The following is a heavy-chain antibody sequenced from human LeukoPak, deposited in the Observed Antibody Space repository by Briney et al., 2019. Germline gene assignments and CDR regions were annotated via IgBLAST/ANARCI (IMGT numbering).Heavy chain of an antibody. V-gene: IGHV3-48*04. CDR1: GFTFSSYG. CDR3: ARGYYYDSSGYYNWFDP. J-gene: IGHJ5*02. CDR2: ISSSGSTI. Sequence: PGGSLRLSCAASGFTFSSYGMSWVRQAPGKGLEWVSYISSSGSTIYYADSVKGRFTISRDNAKNSLYLQMNSLRAEDTAVYYCARGYYYDSSGYYNWFDPWGQGTLVTVPS. D-gene: IGHD3-22*01.